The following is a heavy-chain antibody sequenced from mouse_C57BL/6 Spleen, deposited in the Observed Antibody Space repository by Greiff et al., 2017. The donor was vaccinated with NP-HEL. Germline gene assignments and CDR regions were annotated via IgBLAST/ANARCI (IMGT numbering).Heavy chain of an antibody. Sequence: VQLQQSGPELVKPGASVKISCKASGYAFSSSWMNWVKQRPGKGLEWIGRIYPGDGDTNYNGKFKGKATLTADKSSSTAYMQLSSLTSEDSAVYVCGLATGGGYFDYWGQGTTLTVSS. CDR3: GLATGGGYFDY. CDR2: IYPGDGDT. J-gene: IGHJ2*01. V-gene: IGHV1-82*01. D-gene: IGHD4-1*01. CDR1: GYAFSSSW.